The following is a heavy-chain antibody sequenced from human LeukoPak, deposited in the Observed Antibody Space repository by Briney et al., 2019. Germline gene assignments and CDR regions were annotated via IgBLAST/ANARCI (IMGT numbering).Heavy chain of an antibody. J-gene: IGHJ6*03. D-gene: IGHD2-2*01. V-gene: IGHV3-30-3*01. CDR3: ARAMSCSSTSCSGHMDV. CDR2: ISYDGSNK. Sequence: GGSLRLSCAASGFTFSSYAMHWVRQAPGKGLEWVAVISYDGSNKYYADSVKGRFTISRDNSKNTLYLQMNSLRAEDTAVYYCARAMSCSSTSCSGHMDVWGKGTTVTVSS. CDR1: GFTFSSYA.